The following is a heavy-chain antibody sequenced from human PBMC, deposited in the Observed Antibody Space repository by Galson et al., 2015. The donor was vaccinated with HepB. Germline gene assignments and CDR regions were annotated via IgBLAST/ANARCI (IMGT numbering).Heavy chain of an antibody. CDR3: ATAPHGLAAAGRYFHH. CDR2: ISYDGSVK. Sequence: SLRLSCAASGFTFNIYTMHWVRQAPGKGLEWVAVISYDGSVKFYADSVKGRFTISRDNSKKILHLQMNSLIPEDTAVYYCATAPHGLAAAGRYFHHWGQGTLVTVSP. V-gene: IGHV3-30*04. CDR1: GFTFNIYT. D-gene: IGHD6-13*01. J-gene: IGHJ1*01.